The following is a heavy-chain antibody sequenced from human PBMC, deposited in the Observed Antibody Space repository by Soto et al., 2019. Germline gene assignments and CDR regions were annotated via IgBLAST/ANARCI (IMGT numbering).Heavy chain of an antibody. Sequence: GASVKVSCKASGYTFTSYAMHWVRQAPGQRLEWMGWINAGNGNTKYSQKFQGRVTITRDTSASTAYMELSSLRSEDTAVYYCARSIVVLTVLDYWVQGILVTFSS. V-gene: IGHV1-3*01. CDR2: INAGNGNT. CDR1: GYTFTSYA. CDR3: ARSIVVLTVLDY. D-gene: IGHD2-21*02. J-gene: IGHJ4*02.